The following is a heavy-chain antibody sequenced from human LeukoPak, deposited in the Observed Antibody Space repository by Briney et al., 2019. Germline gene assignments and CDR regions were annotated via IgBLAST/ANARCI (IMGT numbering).Heavy chain of an antibody. CDR1: GGSINNYY. Sequence: SETLSLTCTVSGGSINNYYWSWIRQPRGKGLEWIGNIYFSGTTNYSPSLKSRVTILVYTSKNQFTLKLSSVTAADTAVYYCARGLVVTVGRALDIWGQGTMVTVSS. D-gene: IGHD4-23*01. CDR2: IYFSGTT. V-gene: IGHV4-59*01. CDR3: ARGLVVTVGRALDI. J-gene: IGHJ3*02.